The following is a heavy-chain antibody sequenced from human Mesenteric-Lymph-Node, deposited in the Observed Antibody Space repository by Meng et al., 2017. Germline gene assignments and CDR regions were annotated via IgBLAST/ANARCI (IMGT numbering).Heavy chain of an antibody. V-gene: IGHV4-30-4*01. CDR3: ARVSSGWDYFDY. Sequence: QVQLQEAGPGLGKPSQTLSLTCTVSGGSISSGDYYWSWIRQPPGKGLELIGHIYYSGSTFYNPSLKRRVIISIDTSKNQFSLNLRSVTAADTAVYYCARVSSGWDYFDYWGQGTLVTVSS. CDR1: GGSISSGDYY. CDR2: IYYSGST. J-gene: IGHJ4*02. D-gene: IGHD6-19*01.